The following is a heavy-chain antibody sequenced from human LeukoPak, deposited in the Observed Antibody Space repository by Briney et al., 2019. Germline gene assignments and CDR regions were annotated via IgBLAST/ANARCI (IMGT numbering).Heavy chain of an antibody. CDR1: GFTFHNFG. Sequence: GRSLRLSCAASGFTFHNFGMHWVRQSPGKGLEWVAVISNDGSSKHYADSVKGRFTVSRDNSNNTLSLQVNSLRGEDAAVYYCARDGVAGPGIYYYFGMNVWGQGTTVTVSS. V-gene: IGHV3-30*03. CDR3: ARDGVAGPGIYYYFGMNV. CDR2: ISNDGSSK. D-gene: IGHD6-19*01. J-gene: IGHJ6*02.